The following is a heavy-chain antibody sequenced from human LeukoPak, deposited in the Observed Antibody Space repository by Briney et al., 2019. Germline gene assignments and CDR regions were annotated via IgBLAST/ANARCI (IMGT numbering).Heavy chain of an antibody. V-gene: IGHV4-34*01. CDR1: GGSFSGYY. CDR2: INHSGST. CDR3: ARVSIAVAGTVDY. Sequence: SETLSLTCAVYGGSFSGYYWSWIRQPPGKGLEWIGEINHSGSTNYNPSLKSRVTIPVDTSKNQFSLKLSSVTAADTAVYYCARVSIAVAGTVDYWGQGTLVTVSS. D-gene: IGHD6-19*01. J-gene: IGHJ4*02.